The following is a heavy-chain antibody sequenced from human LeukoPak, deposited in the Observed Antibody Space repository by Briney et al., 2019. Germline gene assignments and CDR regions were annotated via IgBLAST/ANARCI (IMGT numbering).Heavy chain of an antibody. CDR1: GFNFDDFT. D-gene: IGHD3-10*01. V-gene: IGHV3-9*01. CDR3: AKDYVGRGFDY. Sequence: PGRSLRLSCSVSGFNFDDFTMHWVRQAPGSGLEWVASIGGDGGDADYADSVKGRFAISRDSAKNSLYLQMSSLRPADTAFYYCAKDYVGRGFDYWGQGTLVTVSS. CDR2: IGGDGGDA. J-gene: IGHJ4*02.